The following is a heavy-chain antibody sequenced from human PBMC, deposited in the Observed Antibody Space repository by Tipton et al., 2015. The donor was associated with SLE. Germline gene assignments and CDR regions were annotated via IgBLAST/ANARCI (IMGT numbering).Heavy chain of an antibody. Sequence: TLSLTCTVSGGSIGSHYWSWIRQPPGKGLEWIGYIYYSGSTSYNPSLKSRVTISVDTSKNQFSLKLSSVTAADTAVYYCARDRVRDGDYWEDAFDIWGQGTMVTVSS. D-gene: IGHD4-17*01. CDR2: IYYSGST. CDR1: GGSIGSHY. J-gene: IGHJ3*02. CDR3: ARDRVRDGDYWEDAFDI. V-gene: IGHV4-59*11.